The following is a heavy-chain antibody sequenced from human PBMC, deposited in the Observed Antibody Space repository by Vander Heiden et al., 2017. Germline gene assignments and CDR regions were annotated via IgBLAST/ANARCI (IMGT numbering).Heavy chain of an antibody. V-gene: IGHV2-70*01. D-gene: IGHD2-15*01. Sequence: QVTLRESGPALVKPTQTLTLTFTFSGFSLSTTGMCVSWIRQHPGKALEWLVVIDWDDDKYYSTSLKTRLTISKDTSKNQVVLTMTNMDPVDTATYDCARISGGSGGSCLLEPYGYFDLWGRGTLVTVSS. CDR1: GFSLSTTGMC. CDR3: ARISGGSGGSCLLEPYGYFDL. J-gene: IGHJ2*01. CDR2: IDWDDDK.